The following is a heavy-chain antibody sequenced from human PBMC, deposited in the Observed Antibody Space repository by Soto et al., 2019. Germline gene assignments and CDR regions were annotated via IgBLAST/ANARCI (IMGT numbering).Heavy chain of an antibody. CDR1: GGSISNNY. CDR3: AKYSGTYNWFDP. V-gene: IGHV4-59*01. Sequence: TLSLTCTVSGGSISNNYWSWIRQPPGKGLEWIGYIYYSGSTNYNPSLKSRVTISVDTSKNQFSLRLTSVAAADTGVYYCAKYSGTYNWFDPWGQGSLVTVS. J-gene: IGHJ5*02. D-gene: IGHD1-26*01. CDR2: IYYSGST.